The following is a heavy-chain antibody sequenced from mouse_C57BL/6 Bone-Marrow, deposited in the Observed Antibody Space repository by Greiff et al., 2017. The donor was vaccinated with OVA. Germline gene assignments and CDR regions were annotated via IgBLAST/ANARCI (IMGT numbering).Heavy chain of an antibody. CDR3: ARQRRAY. CDR2: IDPSDGCT. Sequence: VQLQQPGAELVRPGTSVTLSCKASGYTFTSYWMHWVKQRPGQGLEWIGVIDPSDGCTTYNQKFKGKATLTVDTSSSTAYMQLSSLTSEDSTVYYCARQRRAYWGQGTLVTVSA. CDR1: GYTFTSYW. V-gene: IGHV1-59*01. J-gene: IGHJ3*01.